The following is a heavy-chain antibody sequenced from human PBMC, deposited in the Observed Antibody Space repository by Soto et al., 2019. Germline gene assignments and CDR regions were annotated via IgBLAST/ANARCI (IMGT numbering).Heavy chain of an antibody. Sequence: QVQLVQSGAEMKKPGASVKISCKASGYYFTGYYMHWVRQAPGQGLEWMGWINPNGGVTNYAQRFQGRVTMTRDTSISTAYLEVKRLTSDDTAVYYCATNLFSSTSRGSDFDPWGQGTLVIVSS. CDR2: INPNGGVT. J-gene: IGHJ5*02. CDR3: ATNLFSSTSRGSDFDP. V-gene: IGHV1-2*02. D-gene: IGHD2-2*01. CDR1: GYYFTGYY.